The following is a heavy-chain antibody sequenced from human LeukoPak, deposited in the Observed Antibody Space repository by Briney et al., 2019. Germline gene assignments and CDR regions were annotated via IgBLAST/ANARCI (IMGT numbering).Heavy chain of an antibody. CDR2: INSSGGST. CDR3: AREGNSGYD. Sequence: ASVKVSCKASGYTFTSYYMHWVRQAPGQGLEWMGIINSSGGSTSYAQKLQGRVTMTTDTSTSTAYMELRSLRSDDTAVYYCAREGNSGYDWGQGTLVTVSS. J-gene: IGHJ4*02. V-gene: IGHV1-46*01. CDR1: GYTFTSYY. D-gene: IGHD5-12*01.